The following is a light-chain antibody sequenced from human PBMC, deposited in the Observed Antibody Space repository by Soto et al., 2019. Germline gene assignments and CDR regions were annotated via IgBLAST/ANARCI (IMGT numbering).Light chain of an antibody. Sequence: EIVLTQSPGTLSLCPGERATLSCLASQSVSSSYLAWYQQKPGQAPRLLIYGASTRATGTPARFSGSGSGTEFTLTISSLQSEDFAVYYCQQYIRWPLTFGLGTRLEI. V-gene: IGKV3-15*01. CDR1: QSVSSSY. J-gene: IGKJ5*01. CDR2: GAS. CDR3: QQYIRWPLT.